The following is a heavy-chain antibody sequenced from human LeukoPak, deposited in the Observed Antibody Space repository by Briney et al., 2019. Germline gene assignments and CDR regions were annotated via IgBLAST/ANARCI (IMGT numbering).Heavy chain of an antibody. CDR2: IYYSGTT. J-gene: IGHJ4*02. Sequence: SETLSLTCTVSGGSISSGEYYWGWIRQHPGKGLEWIGYIYYSGTTYYNPSLRSRVTISVDTSKNQFSLKLNSVTAADTAVYYCARDRYGSYDFDYWGQGTLVTVSS. D-gene: IGHD5-12*01. CDR3: ARDRYGSYDFDY. CDR1: GGSISSGEYY. V-gene: IGHV4-31*03.